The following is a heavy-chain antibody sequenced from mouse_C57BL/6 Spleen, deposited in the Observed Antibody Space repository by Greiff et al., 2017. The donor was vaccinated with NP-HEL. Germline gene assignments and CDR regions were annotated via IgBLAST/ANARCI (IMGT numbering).Heavy chain of an antibody. CDR3: ARGGAQAPYLDY. Sequence: QVQLQQPGAELVKPGASVKLSCKASGYTFTSYWMPWVKQRPGQGLEWIGMIHPNSGSTNYNEKFKSKATLTVATSSSTAYMQLSSLTSEDSAVYYGARGGAQAPYLDYWGQGTTLTVSS. J-gene: IGHJ2*01. CDR2: IHPNSGST. D-gene: IGHD3-2*02. V-gene: IGHV1-64*01. CDR1: GYTFTSYW.